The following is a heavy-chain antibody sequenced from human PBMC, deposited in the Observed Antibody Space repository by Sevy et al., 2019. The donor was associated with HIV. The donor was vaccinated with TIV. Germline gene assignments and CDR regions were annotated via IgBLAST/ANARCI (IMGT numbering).Heavy chain of an antibody. CDR2: INSDGSNI. V-gene: IGHV3-74*01. CDR3: VREAVTGTDHFDY. CDR1: GFTFSRYW. D-gene: IGHD1-7*01. Sequence: GGSLRLSCAASGFTFSRYWMHWVRQAPGKGLVWVSRINSDGSNIDYADSVKGRFTISRDNAKNTVSLQMDSLRAEDTAVYCCVREAVTGTDHFDYWGQGTLVTVSS. J-gene: IGHJ4*02.